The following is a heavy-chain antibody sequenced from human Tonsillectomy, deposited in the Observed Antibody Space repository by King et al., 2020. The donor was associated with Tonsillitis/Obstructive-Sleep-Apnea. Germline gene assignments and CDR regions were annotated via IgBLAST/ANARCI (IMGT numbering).Heavy chain of an antibody. CDR2: ISVNNGNT. V-gene: IGHV1-18*01. CDR1: GYRFSSYG. Sequence: QLVQSGAEVKTPGASVKVSCKASGYRFSSYGISWVRQAPGQGLEWMGWISVNNGNTNYPQKVQGRVIMTTETSKSTAYMELWSLRSDDPAVYFCARDYGDPSTFFDYWGQGTLVTVSS. CDR3: ARDYGDPSTFFDY. J-gene: IGHJ4*02. D-gene: IGHD4-17*01.